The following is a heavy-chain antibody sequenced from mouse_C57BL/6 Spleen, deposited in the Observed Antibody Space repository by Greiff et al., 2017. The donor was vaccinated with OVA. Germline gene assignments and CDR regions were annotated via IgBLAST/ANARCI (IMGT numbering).Heavy chain of an antibody. CDR2: ISSGGDYI. J-gene: IGHJ2*01. CDR1: GFTFSSYA. D-gene: IGHD2-4*01. Sequence: EVQRVESGEGLVKPGGSLKLSCAASGFTFSSYAMSWVRQTPEKRLEWVAYISSGGDYIYYADTVKGRFTISRDNARNTLYLQMSSLKSEDTAMYYCTRDYDYDALDYWGQGTTLTVSS. CDR3: TRDYDYDALDY. V-gene: IGHV5-9-1*02.